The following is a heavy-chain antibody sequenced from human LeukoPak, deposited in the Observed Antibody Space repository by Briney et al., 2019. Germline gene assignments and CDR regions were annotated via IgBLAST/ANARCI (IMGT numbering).Heavy chain of an antibody. CDR3: ARVTHYYDSSGHYPIAFDI. Sequence: SETLSLTCTVSGGSISSSSYSWGWIRQPPGKGLEWIGSIYYSGSTNYNPSLKSRVTISVDTSKNQFSLKLSSVTAADTAVYYCARVTHYYDSSGHYPIAFDIWGQGTMVTVSS. CDR2: IYYSGST. J-gene: IGHJ3*02. V-gene: IGHV4-39*07. CDR1: GGSISSSSYS. D-gene: IGHD3-22*01.